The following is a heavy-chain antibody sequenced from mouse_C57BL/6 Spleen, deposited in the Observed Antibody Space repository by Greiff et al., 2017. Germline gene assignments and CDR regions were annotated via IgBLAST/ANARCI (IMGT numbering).Heavy chain of an antibody. CDR2: IHPNSGST. CDR1: GYTFTSYW. J-gene: IGHJ1*03. V-gene: IGHV1-64*01. CDR3: ARGPRDDGYFWYVDV. D-gene: IGHD2-3*01. Sequence: QVQLQQPGAELVKPGASVKLSCQASGYTFTSYWMHWVKQRPGQGLEWIGMIHPNSGSTNYNEKFKRKATLTVDKSSSTAYMQHSSLTSEDSAVYYCARGPRDDGYFWYVDVWGTGTTGTVSS.